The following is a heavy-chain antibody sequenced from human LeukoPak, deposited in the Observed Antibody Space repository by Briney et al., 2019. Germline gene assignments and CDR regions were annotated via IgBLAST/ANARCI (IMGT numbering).Heavy chain of an antibody. D-gene: IGHD3-10*01. CDR1: GGSFSGYY. CDR3: ARGHGSGSYYKSAYYYYYGMDV. CDR2: INHSGST. Sequence: SETLSLTCAVYGGSFSGYYWSWIRQPPGKGLEWIGEINHSGSTNYNPSLKSRVTISVDTSKNQFSLKLSSVTAADTAVYYCARGHGSGSYYKSAYYYYYGMDVWGQGTTVTVSS. V-gene: IGHV4-34*01. J-gene: IGHJ6*02.